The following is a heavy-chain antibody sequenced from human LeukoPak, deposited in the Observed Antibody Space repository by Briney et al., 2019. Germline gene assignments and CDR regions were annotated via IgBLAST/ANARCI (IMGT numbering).Heavy chain of an antibody. V-gene: IGHV4-39*01. CDR3: ARGRAAGGFDP. Sequence: SSETLSLTCTVSGGSISSSSYYWGWIRQPPGKGLEWIGSIYYSGSTYYNPSLKSRVTISVDTSKNQFSLKLSSVTAADTAVYYCARGRAAGGFDPWGQGTLVTVSS. CDR1: GGSISSSSYY. CDR2: IYYSGST. D-gene: IGHD6-13*01. J-gene: IGHJ5*02.